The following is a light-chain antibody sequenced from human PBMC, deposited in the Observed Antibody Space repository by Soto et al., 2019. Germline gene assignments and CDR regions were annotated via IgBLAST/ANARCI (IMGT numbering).Light chain of an antibody. V-gene: IGLV1-51*01. CDR3: GTWESYLSVGV. J-gene: IGLJ2*01. Sequence: QYVLTQPPSVSAAPGQTVTISCSGRGSNIGSNSVSWYQQVPGTAPKLLLYDNNKRPSGIPDRFSGSKSGTSATLGITGLQTADEADYYCGTWESYLSVGVFGGGTKLTVL. CDR2: DNN. CDR1: GSNIGSNS.